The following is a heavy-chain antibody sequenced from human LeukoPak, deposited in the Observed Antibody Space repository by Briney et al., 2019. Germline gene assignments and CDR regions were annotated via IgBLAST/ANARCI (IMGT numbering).Heavy chain of an antibody. Sequence: SETLSLTCTVSGGSISGYYWSWIRQPPGKGLEWIGYIYYSGSTYYNPSLKSRVTISVDTSKNQFSLKLSSVTAADTAVYYCARFRRWLQFRDYYGMDVWGQGTTVTVSS. CDR3: ARFRRWLQFRDYYGMDV. V-gene: IGHV4-30-4*08. D-gene: IGHD5-24*01. J-gene: IGHJ6*02. CDR1: GGSISGYY. CDR2: IYYSGST.